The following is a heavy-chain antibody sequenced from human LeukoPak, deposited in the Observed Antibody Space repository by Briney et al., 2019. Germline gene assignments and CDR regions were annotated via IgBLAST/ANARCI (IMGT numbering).Heavy chain of an antibody. CDR2: MRSSGST. J-gene: IGHJ6*02. CDR3: ARYCSGGSCLYYYYGMDV. CDR1: GGSISNYY. V-gene: IGHV4-59*08. D-gene: IGHD2-15*01. Sequence: PSETLSLTCTVSGGSISNYYWSWIRQPPGKGLEWIGYMRSSGSTNYNPSLKSRVTISVDTSKNQFSLKLSSVTAADTAVYYCARYCSGGSCLYYYYGMDVWGQGTTVTVSS.